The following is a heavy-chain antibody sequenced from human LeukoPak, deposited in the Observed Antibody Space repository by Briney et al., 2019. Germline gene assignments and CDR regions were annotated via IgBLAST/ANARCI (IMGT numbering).Heavy chain of an antibody. D-gene: IGHD6-13*01. J-gene: IGHJ4*02. Sequence: PSETLSLTCTVSGGSISSYYWSWIPQPPGKGLEWIGYISYSGTTNYNPSLKSRVTISVAPSKNQFSLKLRSVTAPDTAVYYCARDRGNYFDYWGQGTLVSVSS. CDR3: ARDRGNYFDY. V-gene: IGHV4-59*01. CDR2: ISYSGTT. CDR1: GGSISSYY.